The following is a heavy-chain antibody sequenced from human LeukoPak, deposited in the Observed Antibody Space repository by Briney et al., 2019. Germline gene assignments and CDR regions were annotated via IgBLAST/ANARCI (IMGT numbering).Heavy chain of an antibody. CDR3: AREGGGVGALDY. J-gene: IGHJ4*02. Sequence: GGSLRLSCAASGFSFSSYSMNWVRQAPGKGLEWVSYISRSSSVIHYTDSVKGRVTIFRDNAKNSLYLQMNSLRAEDTAVYYCAREGGGVGALDYWGQGTLVTVSS. CDR2: ISRSSSVI. V-gene: IGHV3-21*05. D-gene: IGHD1-26*01. CDR1: GFSFSSYS.